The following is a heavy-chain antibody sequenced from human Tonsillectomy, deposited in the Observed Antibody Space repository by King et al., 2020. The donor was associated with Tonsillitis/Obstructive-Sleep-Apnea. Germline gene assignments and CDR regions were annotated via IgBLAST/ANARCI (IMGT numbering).Heavy chain of an antibody. CDR2: IYYSGST. J-gene: IGHJ1*01. CDR3: ARVAVWYYDSSCYYIFVF. CDR1: GGSISSYY. Sequence: VQLQESGPGLVKPSETLSLTCTVSGGSISSYYWSWIRQPPGKGLEWIGYIYYSGSTNYNPSLKSRVTISVDTSKNQFSLKLSSVTAADTAVYYCARVAVWYYDSSCYYIFVFWGQSTLLTVSS. V-gene: IGHV4-59*01. D-gene: IGHD3-22*01.